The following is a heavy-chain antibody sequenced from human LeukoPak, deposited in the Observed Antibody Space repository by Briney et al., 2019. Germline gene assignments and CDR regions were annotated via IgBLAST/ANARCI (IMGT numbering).Heavy chain of an antibody. CDR2: IYTSGST. V-gene: IGHV4-61*02. CDR3: ASGEPRYSSRIVVGDN. CDR1: GGSISSGSYY. J-gene: IGHJ4*02. D-gene: IGHD3-22*01. Sequence: SETLSLTCTVSGGSISSGSYYWSWIRQPAGKGLEWIGRIYTSGSTNYNPSLKSRVTISVDTSKNQFSLKLSSVTAADTAVYYCASGEPRYSSRIVVGDNWGQGTLVTVSS.